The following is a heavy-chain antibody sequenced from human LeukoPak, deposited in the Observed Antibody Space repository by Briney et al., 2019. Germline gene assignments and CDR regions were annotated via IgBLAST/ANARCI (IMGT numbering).Heavy chain of an antibody. CDR1: GYTFTSYG. V-gene: IGHV1-69*06. Sequence: GASVKVSCKASGYTFTSYGISWVRQAPGQGLEWMGGIIPIFGTANYAQKFQGRVTITADKSTSTAYMELSSLRSEDTAVYYCASWDALGNWFDPWGQGTLVTVSS. CDR2: IIPIFGTA. J-gene: IGHJ5*02. D-gene: IGHD1-26*01. CDR3: ASWDALGNWFDP.